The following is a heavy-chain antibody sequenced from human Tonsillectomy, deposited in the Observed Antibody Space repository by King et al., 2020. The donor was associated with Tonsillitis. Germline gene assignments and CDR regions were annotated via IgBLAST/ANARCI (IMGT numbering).Heavy chain of an antibody. J-gene: IGHJ6*03. CDR1: GFTFGDYA. V-gene: IGHV3-49*04. D-gene: IGHD6-13*01. CDR3: TRVVRSRSWTFDHHYYVHV. Sequence: EVQLVESGGGLVEPGRSLRLSCTASGFTFGDYAMNWVRQAPGKGLEWVGIIRCKPYGGTTEYAASGKGRFTISRDYSKSIAQLQMNSLKTEDTAVYYCTRVVRSRSWTFDHHYYVHVGGQGTTVTVSS. CDR2: IRCKPYGGTT.